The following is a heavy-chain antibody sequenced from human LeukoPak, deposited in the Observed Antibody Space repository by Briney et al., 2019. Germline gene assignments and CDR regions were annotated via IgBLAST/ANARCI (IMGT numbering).Heavy chain of an antibody. J-gene: IGHJ4*02. Sequence: GGSLRLSCTASGFTFSDYAVSWVRQAPGKGLEWIGYIKSEAYGGTPEYASSVKARFTISRDDSKSIAYLQMDSLRAEDTAVYYCARDPRLCGSSCYPDYWGQGTLVTVSS. CDR1: GFTFSDYA. V-gene: IGHV3-49*04. CDR2: IKSEAYGGTP. CDR3: ARDPRLCGSSCYPDY. D-gene: IGHD2-15*01.